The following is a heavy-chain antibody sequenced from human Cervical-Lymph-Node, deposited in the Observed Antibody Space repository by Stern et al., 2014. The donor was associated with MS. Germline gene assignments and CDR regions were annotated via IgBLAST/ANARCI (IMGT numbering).Heavy chain of an antibody. D-gene: IGHD3-10*01. CDR1: GHTFDSYG. Sequence: VQLVESGAEVKKPGASVKVSCKASGHTFDSYGVSWVRQAPGQGLEWMGCISIFNGNTNYEQKFQGRVTMTTDTSASTAYMEMRSLKSDDTAVYYCASFDPLRGWFDPWGQGTLVIVSS. J-gene: IGHJ5*02. CDR2: ISIFNGNT. CDR3: ASFDPLRGWFDP. V-gene: IGHV1-18*04.